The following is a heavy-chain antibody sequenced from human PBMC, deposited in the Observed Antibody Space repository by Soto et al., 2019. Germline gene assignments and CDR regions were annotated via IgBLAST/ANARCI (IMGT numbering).Heavy chain of an antibody. J-gene: IGHJ4*02. CDR2: IYSGGST. CDR3: ARWKGMTTVTTTPYFDY. D-gene: IGHD4-17*01. Sequence: GGSLRLSCAASGFTVSSNYMSWVRQAPGKGLEWVSVIYSGGSTYYADSVKGRFTISRDNSKNTLYLQMNSLRAEDTAVYYCARWKGMTTVTTTPYFDYWGQGTLVTVSS. CDR1: GFTVSSNY. V-gene: IGHV3-66*01.